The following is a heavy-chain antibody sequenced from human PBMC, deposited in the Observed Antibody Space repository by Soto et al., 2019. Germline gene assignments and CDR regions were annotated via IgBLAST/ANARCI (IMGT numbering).Heavy chain of an antibody. V-gene: IGHV4-59*01. Sequence: SDTLSLTCTVSGGSISSYYWSWIRQPPGKGLEWIGYIYYSGSTNYNPSLKSRVTISVDTSKNQFSLKLSSVTAADTAVYYCARGCVTRHYYYYGMDVWGQGTTVTVSS. CDR1: GGSISSYY. CDR2: IYYSGST. D-gene: IGHD3-3*01. J-gene: IGHJ6*02. CDR3: ARGCVTRHYYYYGMDV.